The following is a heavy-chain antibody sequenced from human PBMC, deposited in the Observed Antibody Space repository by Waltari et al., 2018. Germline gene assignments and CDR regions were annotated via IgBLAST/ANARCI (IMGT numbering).Heavy chain of an antibody. Sequence: EVQLVESGGGLVKPGGSLRLSCAASGFTFSSYSMNWVRQAPGKGLEWVSSISSSSSYIYYADSVKGRFTISRDNAKNSLYLQMNSLRAEDTAVYYCAREGRWELSIGKNDYWGQGTLVTVSS. J-gene: IGHJ4*02. CDR3: AREGRWELSIGKNDY. D-gene: IGHD1-26*01. V-gene: IGHV3-21*01. CDR2: ISSSSSYI. CDR1: GFTFSSYS.